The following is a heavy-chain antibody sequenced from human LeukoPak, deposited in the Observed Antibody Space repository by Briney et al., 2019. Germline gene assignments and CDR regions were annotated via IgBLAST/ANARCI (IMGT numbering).Heavy chain of an antibody. V-gene: IGHV1-24*01. J-gene: IGHJ5*02. Sequence: ASVKVSYKVSGYTLTELSMHWVRQAPGKGLEWMGGFDPEDGETIYAQKFQGRVTMTEDTSTDTAYMELSSLRSEDTAVYYCATRTEGMSWFDPWGQGTLVTVSS. CDR1: GYTLTELS. CDR2: FDPEDGET. CDR3: ATRTEGMSWFDP. D-gene: IGHD3-10*01.